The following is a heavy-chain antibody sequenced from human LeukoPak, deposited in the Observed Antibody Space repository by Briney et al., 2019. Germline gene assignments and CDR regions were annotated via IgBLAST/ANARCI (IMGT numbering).Heavy chain of an antibody. Sequence: GGSLRLSCAASGFTFSSYGMHWVRQAPGKGLEWVAVISYDGSNKYYADSVKGRFTISRDNSKNTLYLQMNSLRAEDTAVYYCAKDYRWYSSSWGTDYWGQGTLVTVSS. CDR3: AKDYRWYSSSWGTDY. J-gene: IGHJ4*02. CDR2: ISYDGSNK. V-gene: IGHV3-30*18. D-gene: IGHD6-13*01. CDR1: GFTFSSYG.